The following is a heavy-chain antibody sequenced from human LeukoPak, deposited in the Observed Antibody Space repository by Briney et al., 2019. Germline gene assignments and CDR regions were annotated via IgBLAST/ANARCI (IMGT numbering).Heavy chain of an antibody. CDR1: GGSISSYY. Sequence: SETLSLTCTVSGGSISSYYWSWIRQPAGKGLEWMGRIYTSGSTNYNPSLKSRVTMSVDTSKNQFSLKLSSVTAADTAVYYCARDTWQYQLLAGAFDIWGQRTMVTVSS. CDR2: IYTSGST. CDR3: ARDTWQYQLLAGAFDI. J-gene: IGHJ3*02. V-gene: IGHV4-4*07. D-gene: IGHD2-2*01.